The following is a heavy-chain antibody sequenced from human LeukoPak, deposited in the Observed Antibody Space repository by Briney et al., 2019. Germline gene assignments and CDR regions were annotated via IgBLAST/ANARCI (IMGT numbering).Heavy chain of an antibody. CDR2: IYSSGDT. J-gene: IGHJ6*03. Sequence: SETLSLTCTVSGDSISSGSYYWSWIRQPAGKGLEWIGRIYSSGDTKFNPSLKSRVTISLDTSKNQFSLKLSSATAADTAVYYCASRHSKQQPYYYYMDIWGKGTTVTVSS. V-gene: IGHV4-61*02. CDR3: ASRHSKQQPYYYYMDI. CDR1: GDSISSGSYY. D-gene: IGHD6-13*01.